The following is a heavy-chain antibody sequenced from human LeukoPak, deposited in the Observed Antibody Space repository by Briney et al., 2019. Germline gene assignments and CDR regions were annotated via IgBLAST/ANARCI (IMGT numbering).Heavy chain of an antibody. J-gene: IGHJ4*02. Sequence: GGSLRLSCAASGFIFSNYVMHWVRQAPGKGLEWVAVISYDGSNKYYTDSVKGRFIISRDNSKNTLYLQMNSLRIEDTALYYCAKDGADWGRGTLVTVSS. CDR1: GFIFSNYV. V-gene: IGHV3-30*18. CDR2: ISYDGSNK. CDR3: AKDGAD. D-gene: IGHD3-16*01.